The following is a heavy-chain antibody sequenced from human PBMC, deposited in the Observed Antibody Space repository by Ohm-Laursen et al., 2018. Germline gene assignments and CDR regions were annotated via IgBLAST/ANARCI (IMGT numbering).Heavy chain of an antibody. J-gene: IGHJ4*02. V-gene: IGHV3-30*18. CDR1: GFTFGSYG. D-gene: IGHD5-18*01. Sequence: SLRLSCSASGFTFGSYGMHWARQAPGKGLEWVAVISYDGSNKYYADSVKGRFTISRDNSKNTLYLQMNSLRAEDTAVYYCAKGGQLWSYFDYWGQGTLVTVSS. CDR3: AKGGQLWSYFDY. CDR2: ISYDGSNK.